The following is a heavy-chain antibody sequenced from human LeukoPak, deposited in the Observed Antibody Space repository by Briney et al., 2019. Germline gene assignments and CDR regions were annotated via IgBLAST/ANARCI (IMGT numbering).Heavy chain of an antibody. CDR1: GGSISSSSYY. D-gene: IGHD3-3*01. CDR3: ATQFYTITIFGVVTLYYFDY. Sequence: SETLSLTCTVSGGSISSSSYYWGWIRQPPGKGLEWIGSIYYSGSTYYNPSLKSRVTISVDTSKNQFSLKLSSVIAADTAVYYCATQFYTITIFGVVTLYYFDYWGQGTLVTVSS. V-gene: IGHV4-39*01. J-gene: IGHJ4*02. CDR2: IYYSGST.